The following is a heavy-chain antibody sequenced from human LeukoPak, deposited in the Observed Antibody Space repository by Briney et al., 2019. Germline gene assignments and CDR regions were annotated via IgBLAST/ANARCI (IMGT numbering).Heavy chain of an antibody. Sequence: PSETLSLTCTVSDYSIGSGHSWGWIRQPPGKGLEWIATISHDGTTFYNPSLKSRVTMTLDTSRNQFSLRLSSVTAADTAVYYCARDLSVYYYYYFDFWGQGTLVTVSS. CDR3: ARDLSVYYYYYFDF. CDR2: ISHDGTT. CDR1: DYSIGSGHS. D-gene: IGHD3-22*01. V-gene: IGHV4-38-2*02. J-gene: IGHJ4*02.